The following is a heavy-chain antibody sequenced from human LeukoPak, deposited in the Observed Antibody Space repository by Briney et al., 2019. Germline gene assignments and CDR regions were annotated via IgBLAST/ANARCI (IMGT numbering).Heavy chain of an antibody. CDR3: ALSFATVVPNIAPSDY. J-gene: IGHJ4*02. V-gene: IGHV1-24*01. D-gene: IGHD4-23*01. Sequence: ASVKVSCKVSAYTLTELSMQWVRQAPGKGLEWMGGFDPEDGETIYAQKFQGRVTMTEDTSTDTAYMELSSLRSEDTAVYYCALSFATVVPNIAPSDYWGQGTLVTVSS. CDR2: FDPEDGET. CDR1: AYTLTELS.